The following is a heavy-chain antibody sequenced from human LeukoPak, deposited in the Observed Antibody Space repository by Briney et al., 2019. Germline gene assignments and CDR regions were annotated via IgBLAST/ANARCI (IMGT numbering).Heavy chain of an antibody. CDR1: GYTFTSYG. V-gene: IGHV1-18*01. J-gene: IGHJ6*02. CDR3: ARGDIVATIGGEYYYYGMDV. D-gene: IGHD5-12*01. Sequence: ASVTVSCKASGYTFTSYGISWVRQAPGQGLEWMGWISAYNGNTNYAQKLQGRVTMTTDTSTSTAYMELRSLRSDDTAVYYCARGDIVATIGGEYYYYGMDVWGQGTTVTVSS. CDR2: ISAYNGNT.